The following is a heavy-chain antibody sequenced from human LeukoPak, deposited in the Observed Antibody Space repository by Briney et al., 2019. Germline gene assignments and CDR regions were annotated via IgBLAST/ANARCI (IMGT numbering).Heavy chain of an antibody. Sequence: ASVKVSCKASGGTFSSYAISWVRQAPGQGLEWMGGIIPIFGTANYAQKFQGRVTITADESTSTAYTELSSLRSEDTAVYYCAREGEQWLVPWFDPWGQGTLVTVSS. V-gene: IGHV1-69*13. CDR2: IIPIFGTA. CDR1: GGTFSSYA. J-gene: IGHJ5*02. D-gene: IGHD6-19*01. CDR3: AREGEQWLVPWFDP.